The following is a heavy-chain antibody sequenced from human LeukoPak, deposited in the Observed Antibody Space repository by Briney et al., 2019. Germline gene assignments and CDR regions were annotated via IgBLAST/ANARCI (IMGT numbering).Heavy chain of an antibody. CDR1: GFTFRSYA. D-gene: IGHD2-15*01. CDR3: ARGYCSGGSCYGGDY. V-gene: IGHV3-30-3*01. CDR2: ISNDGSKG. J-gene: IGHJ4*02. Sequence: GGSLRLSCAASGFTFRSYAMHWVRQAPGKGLEWVALISNDGSKGYYADSVKGRFTISRDNAKNSLYLLMNSLRAEDTAIYYCARGYCSGGSCYGGDYWGQGTLVTVSS.